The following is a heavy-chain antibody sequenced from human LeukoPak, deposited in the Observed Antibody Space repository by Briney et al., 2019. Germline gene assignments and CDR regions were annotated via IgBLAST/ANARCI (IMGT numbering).Heavy chain of an antibody. D-gene: IGHD2-2*01. Sequence: PGGSLRLSCAASGNYWMHWVRQAPGKGLEWVSGINWKSDKIGYADSVKGRFTISRDNSRNSLYLQMNSLRVEDTALYYCAKDRYCTSSSCPIDYWGQGTMVTVSS. CDR1: GNYW. CDR3: AKDRYCTSSSCPIDY. CDR2: INWKSDKI. J-gene: IGHJ4*02. V-gene: IGHV3-9*01.